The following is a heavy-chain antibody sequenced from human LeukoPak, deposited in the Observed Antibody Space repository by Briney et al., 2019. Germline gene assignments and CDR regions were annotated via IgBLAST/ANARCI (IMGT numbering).Heavy chain of an antibody. Sequence: ASVKVSCKASGYTFTSYGISWVRQAPGQALEWMGWIATYNGNTNSAQKFQGRVTVTTDTSTSTAYMDLRSLRSDDTAVYYCARTNLDCKSGVCYDYWGQGTPVTVSS. CDR1: GYTFTSYG. CDR2: IATYNGNT. CDR3: ARTNLDCKSGVCYDY. D-gene: IGHD2-8*01. J-gene: IGHJ4*02. V-gene: IGHV1-18*01.